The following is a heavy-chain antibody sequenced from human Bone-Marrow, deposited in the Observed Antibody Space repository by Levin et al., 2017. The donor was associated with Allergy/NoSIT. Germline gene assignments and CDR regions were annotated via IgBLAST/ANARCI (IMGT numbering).Heavy chain of an antibody. CDR1: GFTFSSNW. CDR3: ARDGFCSGGSCYLRIFYY. CDR2: IKQDGSEK. Sequence: GESLKISCAVSGFTFSSNWMSWVRQAPGKGLEWVANIKQDGSEKYYVDSVKGRFTISRDNAKNSLYLQMNSLRAEDTAVYYCARDGFCSGGSCYLRIFYYWGQGTLVTVSS. J-gene: IGHJ4*02. D-gene: IGHD2-15*01. V-gene: IGHV3-7*01.